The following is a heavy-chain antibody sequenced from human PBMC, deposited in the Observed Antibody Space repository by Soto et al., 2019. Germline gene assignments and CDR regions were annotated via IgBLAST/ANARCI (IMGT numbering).Heavy chain of an antibody. CDR2: ISAFNGNT. CDR1: GYTFISYG. CDR3: ARVRVHPHYSYYGMDV. J-gene: IGHJ6*04. V-gene: IGHV1-18*03. Sequence: QVQLVQSGAEVKKPGASVKVSCKASGYTFISYGISWVRQAPGQGLEWMGWISAFNGNTNYAQRLQGRVTVSTDTSMSTAYMELRRLRSDDMAVYYCARVRVHPHYSYYGMDVWGEGTTVTVSS. D-gene: IGHD1-1*01.